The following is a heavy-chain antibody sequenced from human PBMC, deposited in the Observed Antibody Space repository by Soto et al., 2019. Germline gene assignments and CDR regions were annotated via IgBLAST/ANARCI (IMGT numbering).Heavy chain of an antibody. CDR1: GFTFSSYA. D-gene: IGHD3-10*01. V-gene: IGHV3-30-3*01. Sequence: QVQVVESGGGVVQPGRSLRLSCAASGFTFSSYAMHWVRQAPGKGLEWVAVISYDGSNKYYADSVKGRFTISRDNSKNTLYLQMNSLRAEDTAVYYCAREALMVRGVTCMDVWGQGTTVTVSS. J-gene: IGHJ6*02. CDR3: AREALMVRGVTCMDV. CDR2: ISYDGSNK.